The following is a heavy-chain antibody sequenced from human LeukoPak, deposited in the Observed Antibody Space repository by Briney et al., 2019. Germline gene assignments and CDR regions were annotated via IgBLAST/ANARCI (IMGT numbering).Heavy chain of an antibody. J-gene: IGHJ5*02. CDR2: IYYSGST. V-gene: IGHV4-38-2*01. D-gene: IGHD2-2*01. CDR1: GYSISSGYY. Sequence: SETLSLTCAVSGYSISSGYYCGWIRQPPGKGLEWIGSIYYSGSTYYNPSLKSRVTISVDTSKNQFSLKLSSVTAADTAVYYCARPRGVYCSSTSCYAYNWFDPWGQGTLVTVSS. CDR3: ARPRGVYCSSTSCYAYNWFDP.